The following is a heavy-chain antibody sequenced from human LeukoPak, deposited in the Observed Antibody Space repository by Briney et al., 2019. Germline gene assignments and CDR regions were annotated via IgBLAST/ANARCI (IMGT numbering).Heavy chain of an antibody. CDR2: IIPILGIA. V-gene: IGHV1-69*04. CDR1: GGTFSSYA. J-gene: IGHJ4*02. D-gene: IGHD2-21*02. CDR3: ARGGGVVTAEHLFGY. Sequence: SVKVSCKASGGTFSSYAISWVRQAPGQGLEWMGRIIPILGIANYAQKFQGRVTITADKSTSTAYMELSSLRSEDTAVYYCARGGGVVTAEHLFGYWGQGTLVTVSS.